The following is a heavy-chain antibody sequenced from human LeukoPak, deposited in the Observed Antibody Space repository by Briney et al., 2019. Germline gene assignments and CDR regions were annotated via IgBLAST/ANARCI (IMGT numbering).Heavy chain of an antibody. Sequence: GGSLRLSCAASGFTVSSNYMSWVRQAPGKGLEWVSVIYSGGSTCYADSVKGRFTISRDNAKNSLYLQMNSLRAEDTAVYYCARDVTGTTYDYWGQGTLVTVSS. CDR3: ARDVTGTTYDY. D-gene: IGHD1-7*01. CDR1: GFTVSSNY. CDR2: IYSGGST. J-gene: IGHJ4*02. V-gene: IGHV3-66*01.